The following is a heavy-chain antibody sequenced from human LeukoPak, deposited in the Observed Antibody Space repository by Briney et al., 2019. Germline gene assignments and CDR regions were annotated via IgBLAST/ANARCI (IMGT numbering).Heavy chain of an antibody. Sequence: GASVKVSCKASGYTLTSYGISWVRQAPGKGLEWMGWISAYNGNTNYAQKFQGRVTLTTDTSTSTAYMELRSLRSDDTSGYYCAKDGYSYGSGSYYRGLDYWGQGTLVTVSS. CDR3: AKDGYSYGSGSYYRGLDY. CDR2: ISAYNGNT. J-gene: IGHJ4*02. CDR1: GYTLTSYG. V-gene: IGHV1-18*01. D-gene: IGHD3-10*01.